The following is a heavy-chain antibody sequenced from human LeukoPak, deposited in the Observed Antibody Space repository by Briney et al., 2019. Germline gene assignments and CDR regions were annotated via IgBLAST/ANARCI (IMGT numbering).Heavy chain of an antibody. D-gene: IGHD6-19*01. V-gene: IGHV3-21*01. CDR3: ARILDSAWGELGY. CDR2: ISSSSSYI. CDR1: GFTLSSYT. Sequence: GGSLRLSCAASGFTLSSYTMNWVRQAPGKGLEWVSSISSSSSYIYYADSVKGRSTISRDNAKNSLSLQMNSLRAEDTAVYYCARILDSAWGELGYWGQGTLVTVSS. J-gene: IGHJ4*02.